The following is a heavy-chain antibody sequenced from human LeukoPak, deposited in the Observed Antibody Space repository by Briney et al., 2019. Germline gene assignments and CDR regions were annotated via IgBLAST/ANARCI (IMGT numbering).Heavy chain of an antibody. V-gene: IGHV3-9*01. CDR1: GFTFDDYA. CDR3: AKDRYSGSYGDHDAFDI. CDR2: ISWNSGSI. D-gene: IGHD1-26*01. J-gene: IGHJ3*02. Sequence: PGGSLSLSCAAPGFTFDDYAMHWVRPAPGKGLEWVSGISWNSGSIGYADSVKGRFTISRDNAKNSLYLQMNSLRAEDTALYYCAKDRYSGSYGDHDAFDIWGQGTMVTVSS.